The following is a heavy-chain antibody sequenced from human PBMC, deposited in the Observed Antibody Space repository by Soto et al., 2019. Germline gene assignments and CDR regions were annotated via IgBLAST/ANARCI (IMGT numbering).Heavy chain of an antibody. CDR2: ITYDGSKK. J-gene: IGHJ4*02. Sequence: QVHLVESGGGVVQPGTSLRLSCATSGFTFSNFAMHWVRKAPGKGLEWVASITYDGSKKNYGESVRGRFTISRDDSKSTLFLQMDSLRTDDTAIYYCAREMTGYTPAYWGQGTLVTVSS. V-gene: IGHV3-30-3*01. CDR3: AREMTGYTPAY. CDR1: GFTFSNFA. D-gene: IGHD1-1*01.